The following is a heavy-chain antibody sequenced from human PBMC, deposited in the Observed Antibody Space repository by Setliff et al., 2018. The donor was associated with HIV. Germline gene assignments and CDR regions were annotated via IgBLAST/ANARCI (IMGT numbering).Heavy chain of an antibody. V-gene: IGHV4-4*02. CDR3: GGNGYHSIDY. D-gene: IGHD5-18*01. CDR2: IYHSGST. J-gene: IGHJ4*02. CDR1: GGSISSNW. Sequence: PSETLSLTCAVSGGSISSNWWSWVRQSPGKGLEWIGEIYHSGSTHYNPSLQSRVTISVDKSKSQFSLKLNSVTAADTAVYYCGGNGYHSIDYWGQGQWSPLL.